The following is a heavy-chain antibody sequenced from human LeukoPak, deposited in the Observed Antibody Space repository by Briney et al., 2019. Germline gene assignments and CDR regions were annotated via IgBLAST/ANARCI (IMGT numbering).Heavy chain of an antibody. CDR3: ARHHYDFWSGYMSPKTNFDY. Sequence: PSETLSLTCAVYGGSFSGYYWSWIRQPPGKGLEWIGSIYYSGSTYYNPSLKSRVTISVDTSKNQFSLKLSSVTAADTAVYYCARHHYDFWSGYMSPKTNFDYWGQGTLVTVSS. CDR1: GGSFSGYY. V-gene: IGHV4-34*01. CDR2: IYYSGST. D-gene: IGHD3-3*01. J-gene: IGHJ4*02.